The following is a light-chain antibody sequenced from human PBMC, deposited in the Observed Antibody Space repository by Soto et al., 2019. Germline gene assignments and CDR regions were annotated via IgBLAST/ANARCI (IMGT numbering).Light chain of an antibody. CDR3: QSYDSSLSGSYV. CDR1: SPNIGAGYD. CDR2: DNT. Sequence: QSVLTQPPSVSGAPGQRITISCTGSSPNIGAGYDVHWYQQLPGTAPKLLIYDNTNRPSGVPDRFSGSKSGTSASLAITGLQAEDEADYYCQSYDSSLSGSYVFGTGTKVTVL. J-gene: IGLJ1*01. V-gene: IGLV1-40*01.